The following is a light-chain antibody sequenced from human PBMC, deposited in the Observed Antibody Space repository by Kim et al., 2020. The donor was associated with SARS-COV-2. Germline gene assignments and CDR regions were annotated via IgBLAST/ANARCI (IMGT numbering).Light chain of an antibody. CDR1: QGIKSY. CDR3: QQLNSYPLT. J-gene: IGKJ4*01. Sequence: GDRVNLTCRASQGIKSYLAGYQQKPGKAPKLLIYAASTLQGGVPSRFSGSGSGTEFTLTISGLQPEDVAIYYCQQLNSYPLTFGGGTKVDIK. CDR2: AAS. V-gene: IGKV1-9*01.